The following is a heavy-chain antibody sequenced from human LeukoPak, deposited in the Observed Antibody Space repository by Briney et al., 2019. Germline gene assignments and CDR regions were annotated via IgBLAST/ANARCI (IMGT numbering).Heavy chain of an antibody. CDR3: AKDWGYYDSSGYYFDY. J-gene: IGHJ4*02. CDR2: ISDTGGST. Sequence: GGSLRLSCAASGFTFSTYAMSWVRQAPGEGLEWVSSISDTGGSTYYADSVKGRFTISRDNSKNTLYLQMNSLRAEDTAVYYCAKDWGYYDSSGYYFDYWGQGTLVTVSS. D-gene: IGHD3-22*01. V-gene: IGHV3-23*01. CDR1: GFTFSTYA.